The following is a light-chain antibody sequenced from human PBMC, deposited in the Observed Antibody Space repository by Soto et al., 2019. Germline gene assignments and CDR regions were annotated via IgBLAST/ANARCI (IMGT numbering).Light chain of an antibody. CDR2: LGS. Sequence: DIVMTQSPLSLPVTPGEPASISCRSSQSLLHSYGNNYLDWYLQKPGQSPQLLIYLGSNRASGVPDRFSGSGSGTDFALKISRVEAEDVGVYYCMQGLQTKYTFGQGTKLEIK. J-gene: IGKJ2*01. CDR1: QSLLHSYGNNY. V-gene: IGKV2-28*01. CDR3: MQGLQTKYT.